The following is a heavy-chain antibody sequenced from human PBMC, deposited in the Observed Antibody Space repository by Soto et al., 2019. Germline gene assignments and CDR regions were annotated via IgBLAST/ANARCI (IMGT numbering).Heavy chain of an antibody. Sequence: QVELKQSGAAVKKPGASVKVSCRASGYTFANYGITWVRQAPGQGLQWMGWISCHDGKTKSNKNLQGRITMTTDTSTNTAYLELKNLKSEDTAIYYCARDSAFLFGSTGYFDYWGQGTLVSVSS. CDR2: ISCHDGKT. D-gene: IGHD2-15*01. J-gene: IGHJ4*02. V-gene: IGHV1-18*04. CDR3: ARDSAFLFGSTGYFDY. CDR1: GYTFANYG.